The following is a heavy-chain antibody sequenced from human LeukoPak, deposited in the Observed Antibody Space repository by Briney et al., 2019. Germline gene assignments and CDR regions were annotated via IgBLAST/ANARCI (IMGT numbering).Heavy chain of an antibody. V-gene: IGHV3-49*03. D-gene: IGHD1-26*01. Sequence: QPGGSLRLSCTASGFTFGDYAMSWFRQAPGKGLEWVGFIRSKAYGGTTEYAASVKGRFTISRDDSKSIAYLQMNSLKTEDTAVYCCTRDPGIVGAQGAFDIWGQGTMVTVSS. CDR1: GFTFGDYA. J-gene: IGHJ3*02. CDR3: TRDPGIVGAQGAFDI. CDR2: IRSKAYGGTT.